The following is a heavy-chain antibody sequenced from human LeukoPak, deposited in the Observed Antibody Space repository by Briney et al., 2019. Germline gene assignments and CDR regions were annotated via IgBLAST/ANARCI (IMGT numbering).Heavy chain of an antibody. D-gene: IGHD3-10*01. CDR2: ISGSGGSA. J-gene: IGHJ4*02. Sequence: PGGSLRLSCAASGFXLSTYAITWVRQAPGKGLDWVSAISGSGGSAYYADSVKGRFTISRDNSKNTLYLQMNSLRAEDTAVYYCAKTVSGSYSYQGGDYWGQGTLVTVSS. V-gene: IGHV3-23*01. CDR1: GFXLSTYA. CDR3: AKTVSGSYSYQGGDY.